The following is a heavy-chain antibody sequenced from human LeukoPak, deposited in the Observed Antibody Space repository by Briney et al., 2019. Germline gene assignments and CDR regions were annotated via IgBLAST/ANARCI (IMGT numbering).Heavy chain of an antibody. V-gene: IGHV3-7*03. D-gene: IGHD6-6*01. CDR2: IKQDGSEK. J-gene: IGHJ4*02. CDR1: GFDFSNYW. CDR3: ARRLLAAPGYFDY. Sequence: GGSLRLSCAASGFDFSNYWMYWVRQAPGKGLEWVANIKQDGSEKYYVDSVRGRFTISRDNAKNSLSLQMNSLRAEDTAVYYCARRLLAAPGYFDYWGQGTLVTVSS.